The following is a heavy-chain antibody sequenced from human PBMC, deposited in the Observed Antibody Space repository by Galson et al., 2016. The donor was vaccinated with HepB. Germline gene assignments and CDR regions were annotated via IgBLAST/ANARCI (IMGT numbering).Heavy chain of an antibody. V-gene: IGHV3-30*03. Sequence: SLRLSCAASGFTFSWFGMHWVRQAPGKGLEWVAAISYDGVAVILYDASDKYYADSVQGRFTISRDNAKKSLWLQMNSLRAEDTAVYYCTRGYYYISSGYHYVFDFWGQGTLVTVSS. J-gene: IGHJ4*02. CDR2: ILYDASDK. CDR3: TRGYYYISSGYHYVFDF. CDR1: GFTFSWFG. D-gene: IGHD3-22*01.